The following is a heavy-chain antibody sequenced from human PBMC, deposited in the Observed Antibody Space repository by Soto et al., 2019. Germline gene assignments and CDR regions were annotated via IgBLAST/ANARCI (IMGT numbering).Heavy chain of an antibody. D-gene: IGHD1-26*01. J-gene: IGHJ6*02. V-gene: IGHV1-2*02. CDR2: INPKSGGT. CDR3: ARVMYSGYYYYGMDV. Sequence: GASVKVSCKASGYTFTGYYIHWVRQAPGQGLEWMGWINPKSGGTKYAQKFQGRVTMTRDTSISTAYMELSRLRSDDTAVYYCARVMYSGYYYYGMDVWGQGTTVTVSS. CDR1: GYTFTGYY.